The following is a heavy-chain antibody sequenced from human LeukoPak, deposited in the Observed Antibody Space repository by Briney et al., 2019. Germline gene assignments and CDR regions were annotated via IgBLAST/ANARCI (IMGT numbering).Heavy chain of an antibody. D-gene: IGHD2-2*01. J-gene: IGHJ3*02. V-gene: IGHV1-18*01. CDR2: ISAYNGNT. CDR1: GYTFTSYG. CDR3: ARAPPDCSSTSCYPPAFDI. Sequence: WASVKVSCKASGYTFTSYGISWVRQAPGQGLEWMGWISAYNGNTNYAQKLQGRVTMTTDTSTSTAYMELRRLRSDDTAVYYCARAPPDCSSTSCYPPAFDIWGQGTMITVSS.